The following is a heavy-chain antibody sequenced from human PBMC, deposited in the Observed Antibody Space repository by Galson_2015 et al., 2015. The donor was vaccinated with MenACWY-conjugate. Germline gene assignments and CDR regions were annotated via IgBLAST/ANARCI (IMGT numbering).Heavy chain of an antibody. J-gene: IGHJ5*02. D-gene: IGHD1-7*01. CDR2: ISESGGNT. CDR3: ARNSGYGGLAYNWFDP. V-gene: IGHV3-23*01. CDR1: GFTFSSYA. Sequence: SLRLSCAASGFTFSSYAMSWVCQAPGKGLEWVSEISESGGNTNYADSVKGRFTISRDNSKNTLYLQMNSLRAEDTAVYYCARNSGYGGLAYNWFDPWGQGILVTVSS.